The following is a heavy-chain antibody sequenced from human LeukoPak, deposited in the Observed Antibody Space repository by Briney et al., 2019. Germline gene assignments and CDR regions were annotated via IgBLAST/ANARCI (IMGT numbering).Heavy chain of an antibody. CDR1: GGSFSGYY. CDR3: ARGLGVRGVR. CDR2: INHSGST. V-gene: IGHV4-34*01. D-gene: IGHD3-10*01. J-gene: IGHJ4*02. Sequence: TSETLSLTCAVYGGSFSGYYWSWIRQPPGKGLEWIGEINHSGSTNYNPSLKSRVTISVDTSKNQFSLKLSSVTAADTAVYYCARGLGVRGVRWGQGTLVTVPS.